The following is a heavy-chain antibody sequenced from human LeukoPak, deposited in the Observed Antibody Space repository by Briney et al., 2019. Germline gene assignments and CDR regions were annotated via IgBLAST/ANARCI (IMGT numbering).Heavy chain of an antibody. CDR2: ISGSGDGT. CDR3: AKDPRFYYDSSGSY. J-gene: IGHJ4*02. CDR1: GFSFISYA. D-gene: IGHD3-22*01. V-gene: IGHV3-23*01. Sequence: GGSLRLSCAASGFSFISYAMAWVRQAPGKGLEWVSGISGSGDGTYYPDSVKGRFTISRDNSKNTLYLQMNSLRAEDTAVYYCAKDPRFYYDSSGSYWGQGTLVTVSS.